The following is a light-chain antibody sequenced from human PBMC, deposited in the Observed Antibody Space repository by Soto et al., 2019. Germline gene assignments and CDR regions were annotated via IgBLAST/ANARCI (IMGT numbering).Light chain of an antibody. CDR3: QQSHRTPWT. Sequence: DIQMTQSPASLSASVGDRVTITCRASQSIGNYLNWYQQKPGKAPNLLIYRTSSLQSGVPSRFSGSGSGTEFTLAISSLQPEDFASYFCQQSHRTPWTFGQGTKVDIK. J-gene: IGKJ1*01. CDR2: RTS. CDR1: QSIGNY. V-gene: IGKV1-39*01.